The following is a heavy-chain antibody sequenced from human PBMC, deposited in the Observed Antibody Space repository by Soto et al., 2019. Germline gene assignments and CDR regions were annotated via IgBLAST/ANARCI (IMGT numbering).Heavy chain of an antibody. CDR1: GFTFTSSA. CDR3: AAYSYSGYDGGGGSAY. J-gene: IGHJ4*02. V-gene: IGHV1-58*01. CDR2: IVVGSGNT. Sequence: QMQLVQSGPEVKKPGTSVKVSCKASGFTFTSSAVQWVRQARGQRLEWIGWIVVGSGNTNYAQKFQERVTITRDMSTRTAYMELSSLRSEDTAVYYCAAYSYSGYDGGGGSAYWGQGTLVTVSS. D-gene: IGHD5-12*01.